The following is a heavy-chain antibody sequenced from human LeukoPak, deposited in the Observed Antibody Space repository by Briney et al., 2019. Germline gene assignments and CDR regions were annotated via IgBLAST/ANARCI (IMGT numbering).Heavy chain of an antibody. CDR1: GGSISSYF. CDR3: ASLGGYSYGWRYYFDY. D-gene: IGHD5-18*01. CDR2: IYTSGST. V-gene: IGHV4-4*07. Sequence: SETLSLTCTVSGGSISSYFWSWIRQPAGKGLEWIGRIYTSGSTNYSPSLKSRVTMSVDTSTNQFSLKLSSVTAADTAVYYCASLGGYSYGWRYYFDYWGQGTLVTVSS. J-gene: IGHJ4*02.